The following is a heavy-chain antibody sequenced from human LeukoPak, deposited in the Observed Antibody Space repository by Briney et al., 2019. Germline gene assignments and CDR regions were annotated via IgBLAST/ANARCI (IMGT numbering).Heavy chain of an antibody. D-gene: IGHD6-19*01. Sequence: KPSETLSLTCTVSGGSISSSSYYWGWIRQPPGKGPEWIGSIYYSGSTYYNPSLKSRVTISVDTSKNQFSLKLSSVTAADTAVYYCARARYDYSSGWYSSGDYFDYWGQGTLVTVSS. CDR1: GGSISSSSYY. V-gene: IGHV4-39*01. CDR3: ARARYDYSSGWYSSGDYFDY. J-gene: IGHJ4*02. CDR2: IYYSGST.